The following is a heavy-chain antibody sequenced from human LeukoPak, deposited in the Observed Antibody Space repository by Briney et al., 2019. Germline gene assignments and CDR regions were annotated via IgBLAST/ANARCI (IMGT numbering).Heavy chain of an antibody. Sequence: SQTLSVTCAVSGGSISSGGYSWSWIRQPPGKGLEWIGYIYHSGSTYYNPSLKSRVTISVDRSKNQFSLKLSSVTAADTAVYYCARESTVTNLYDYWGQGTLVTVSS. J-gene: IGHJ4*02. CDR3: ARESTVTNLYDY. CDR2: IYHSGST. V-gene: IGHV4-30-2*01. CDR1: GGSISSGGYS. D-gene: IGHD4-17*01.